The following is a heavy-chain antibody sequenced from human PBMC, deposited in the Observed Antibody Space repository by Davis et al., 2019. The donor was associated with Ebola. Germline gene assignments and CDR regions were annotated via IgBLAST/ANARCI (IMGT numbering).Heavy chain of an antibody. CDR1: GFTFSDYY. Sequence: GGSLRLSCAASGFTFSDYYMSWIRQAPGKGLEWVSYISSSGSTIYYADSVKGRFTISRDNAKNSLYLQMNSLRAEDTAVYYCARALSSSEGVWYYYYGMDVWGQGTTVTVSS. V-gene: IGHV3-11*01. D-gene: IGHD6-13*01. CDR3: ARALSSSEGVWYYYYGMDV. CDR2: ISSSGSTI. J-gene: IGHJ6*02.